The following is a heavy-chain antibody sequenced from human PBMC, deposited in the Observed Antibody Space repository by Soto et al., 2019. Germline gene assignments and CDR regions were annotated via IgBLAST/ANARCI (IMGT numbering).Heavy chain of an antibody. CDR3: AKDPYYYDSSGYYSH. Sequence: LRLSCAASGFTFSSYAMSWVRQAPGKGLEWVSAISGSGGSTYYADSVKGRFTISRDNSKNTLYLQMNSLRAEDTAVYYCAKDPYYYDSSGYYSHWGQGTLVTVSS. V-gene: IGHV3-23*01. CDR2: ISGSGGST. J-gene: IGHJ4*02. CDR1: GFTFSSYA. D-gene: IGHD3-22*01.